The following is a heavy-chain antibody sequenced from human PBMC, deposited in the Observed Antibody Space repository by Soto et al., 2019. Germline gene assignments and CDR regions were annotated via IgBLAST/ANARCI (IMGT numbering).Heavy chain of an antibody. CDR1: GFSLTTDRVG. CDR3: ANAYGGRSLY. CDR2: IYWDDSK. V-gene: IGHV2-5*02. J-gene: IGHJ4*02. Sequence: QITLKESGPTLVKPTQTLTLTCTFSGFSLTTDRVGVGWIRQPPGEALEWLAVIYWDDSKTYRPSLESRLTITKDTSKNEVALTMTNMDSLDTATYYCANAYGGRSLYWGQGTLFTVSS. D-gene: IGHD1-26*01.